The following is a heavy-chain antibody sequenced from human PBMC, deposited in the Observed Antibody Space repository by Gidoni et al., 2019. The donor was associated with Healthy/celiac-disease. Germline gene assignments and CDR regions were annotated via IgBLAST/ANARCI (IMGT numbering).Heavy chain of an antibody. Sequence: QVQLVQSGAEVKTPGASVKVSCKASGSTFSTYAINWCRQATGQGLESMGWMKPNSGNTGYTQKFQGRVTMTRNTSIRTAYMELSSLRSEDTAVYYCARESRYSSSSLGLDYWGQGTLVTVSS. D-gene: IGHD6-6*01. CDR1: GSTFSTYA. V-gene: IGHV1-8*01. CDR3: ARESRYSSSSLGLDY. CDR2: MKPNSGNT. J-gene: IGHJ4*02.